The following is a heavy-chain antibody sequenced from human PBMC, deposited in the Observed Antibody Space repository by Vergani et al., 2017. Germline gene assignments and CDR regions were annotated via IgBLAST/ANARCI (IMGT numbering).Heavy chain of an antibody. J-gene: IGHJ5*02. Sequence: EVQLVESGGGLVKPGGSLRLSCAASGFTFSSYSMNWVRQAPGKGLEWVSSISSSSSYIYYADSVKGRFTISRDNAKNSLYLQMNSLRAEDTAVYYCARDRGRXYYGSGSWYNWFDPWGQGTLVTVSS. CDR2: ISSSSSYI. CDR3: ARDRGRXYYGSGSWYNWFDP. D-gene: IGHD3-10*01. V-gene: IGHV3-21*01. CDR1: GFTFSSYS.